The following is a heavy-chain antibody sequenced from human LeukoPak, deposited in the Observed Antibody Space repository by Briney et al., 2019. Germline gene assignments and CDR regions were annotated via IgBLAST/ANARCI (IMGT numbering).Heavy chain of an antibody. D-gene: IGHD5-18*01. Sequence: GESLKISCMVSGFTFSNYWMNWVRQAPGKGLEWVANIKQDGSIKYYVDSVRGRFTISRDYAETSLYLQMNSLRVEDTAVYYYARDVTATGALDMWGQGTLVTVSS. CDR3: ARDVTATGALDM. CDR2: IKQDGSIK. J-gene: IGHJ3*02. V-gene: IGHV3-7*04. CDR1: GFTFSNYW.